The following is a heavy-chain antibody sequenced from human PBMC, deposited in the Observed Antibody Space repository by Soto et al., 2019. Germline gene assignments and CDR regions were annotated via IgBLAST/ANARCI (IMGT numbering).Heavy chain of an antibody. CDR2: INPKSGDT. CDR1: GYTFTDYF. CDR3: ARVLATVTTWALGY. D-gene: IGHD4-4*01. V-gene: IGHV1-2*02. Sequence: QVQLAQSGAEVKKPGASVKVSCKASGYTFTDYFMHWVRQAPGQGLEWMGWINPKSGDTNYAQKFQGSVTMTRDTSISTAYMELSSLRSDDTAVYYCARVLATVTTWALGYWGQGTLVTVSS. J-gene: IGHJ4*02.